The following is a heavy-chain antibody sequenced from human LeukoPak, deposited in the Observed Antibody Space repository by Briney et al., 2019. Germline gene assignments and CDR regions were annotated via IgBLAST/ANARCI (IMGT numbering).Heavy chain of an antibody. V-gene: IGHV3-49*03. CDR3: TASSGWYYFDY. Sequence: GGSLRLSCTASGFXFGDYAMSWFRQAPGKGLEWVGLIRSKAYGGTTEYAASVKGRFTISRDDSKSIAYLQMNSLKTEDTAVYYCTASSGWYYFDYWGQGTLVTVSS. CDR1: GFXFGDYA. CDR2: IRSKAYGGTT. J-gene: IGHJ4*02. D-gene: IGHD6-19*01.